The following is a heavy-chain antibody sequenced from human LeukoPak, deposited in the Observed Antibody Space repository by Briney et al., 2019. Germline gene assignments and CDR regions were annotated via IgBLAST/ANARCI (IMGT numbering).Heavy chain of an antibody. CDR1: GFTFSSYA. D-gene: IGHD3-3*01. V-gene: IGHV3-23*01. CDR2: ISGSGGST. Sequence: PGGSLRLSCAASGFTFSSYAMSWVRQAPGKGLEWVSAISGSGGSTYYADSMKGRFTISRDNSKNTLSLQMNSLTAEDTAVYYCAARRGYYHYMDVWGKGTTVTVSS. J-gene: IGHJ6*03. CDR3: AARRGYYHYMDV.